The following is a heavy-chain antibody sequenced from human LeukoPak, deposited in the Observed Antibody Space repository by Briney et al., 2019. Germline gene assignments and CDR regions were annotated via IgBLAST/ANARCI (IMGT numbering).Heavy chain of an antibody. CDR3: ARDIVQSWFDP. CDR2: ISGSGGST. V-gene: IGHV3-23*01. D-gene: IGHD3-16*02. CDR1: GFTFSSYA. Sequence: GGSLRLSCAVSGFTFSSYAMSWVRQAPGKGLEWVSAISGSGGSTYYADSVKGRFTISRDNSKNTLYLQMNSLRAEDTAVYYCARDIVQSWFDPWGQGTLVTVSS. J-gene: IGHJ5*02.